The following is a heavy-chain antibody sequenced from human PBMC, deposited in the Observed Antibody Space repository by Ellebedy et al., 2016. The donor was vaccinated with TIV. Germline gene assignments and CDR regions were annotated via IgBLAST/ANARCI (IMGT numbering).Heavy chain of an antibody. CDR2: VYYSGSP. V-gene: IGHV4-39*01. D-gene: IGHD2-21*02. CDR3: ARTDPWQPIDD. Sequence: MPSETLSLTCSVPGGSVSSTRYYWAWIRQPPGKGLAYIGSVYYSGSPYYNPSFKSRVTLSADTSKNQFSLNLRTVTAADTAVYYCARTDPWQPIDDWGQGILVSVSS. CDR1: GGSVSSTRYY. J-gene: IGHJ4*02.